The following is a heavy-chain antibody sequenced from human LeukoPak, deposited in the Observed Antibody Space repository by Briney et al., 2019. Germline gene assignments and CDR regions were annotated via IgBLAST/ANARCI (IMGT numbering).Heavy chain of an antibody. CDR1: GYTFTSYG. V-gene: IGHV1-18*01. J-gene: IGHJ3*02. CDR2: ISAYNGNT. Sequence: ASVKVSCKASGYTFTSYGISWVRQAPGQGLEWMGWISAYNGNTNYARKLQGRVTMTTDTSMSTAYMELRSLRSDDTAVYYCAREREGVLLWFGAPHGAFDIWGQGTMVSVSP. CDR3: AREREGVLLWFGAPHGAFDI. D-gene: IGHD3-10*01.